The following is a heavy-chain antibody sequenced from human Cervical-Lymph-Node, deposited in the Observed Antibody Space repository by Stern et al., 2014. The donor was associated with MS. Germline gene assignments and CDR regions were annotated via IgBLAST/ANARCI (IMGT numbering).Heavy chain of an antibody. D-gene: IGHD3-10*01. J-gene: IGHJ5*02. V-gene: IGHV1-69*06. CDR2: IIRPVGTA. CDR1: GG. Sequence: QVQLVQSGADVKKPGSAVRVSCKASGGVSWLRQAPGQGLEYMGGIIRPVGTAHYAQRFQGRLTITADTSRNTTYMELRSLRSDDTAVYYCARGTGDNWFDPCGQGTLVSVSS. CDR3: ARGTGDNWFDP.